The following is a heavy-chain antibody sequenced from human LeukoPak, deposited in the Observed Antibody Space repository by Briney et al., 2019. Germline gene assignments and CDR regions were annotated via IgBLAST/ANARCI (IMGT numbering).Heavy chain of an antibody. Sequence: SQTLSLTCTVSGGSISSGSYYWIWLPQPAGKALEWVGRIYTSGNNNYNPFLKSRVTISVDTSKTQFSLKLSSVTAADTAVYYCARDSEVGVVRGVINWGQGTLVTVSS. CDR3: ARDSEVGVVRGVIN. V-gene: IGHV4-61*02. D-gene: IGHD3-10*01. CDR1: GGSISSGSYY. J-gene: IGHJ4*02. CDR2: IYTSGNN.